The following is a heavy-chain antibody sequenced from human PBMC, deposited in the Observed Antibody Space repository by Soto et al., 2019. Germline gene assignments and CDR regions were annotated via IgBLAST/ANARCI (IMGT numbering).Heavy chain of an antibody. J-gene: IGHJ6*02. CDR1: GGSISSYY. D-gene: IGHD3-10*01. V-gene: IGHV4-59*01. CDR3: ARDLDGVVRGVPYGMDV. CDR2: IYYSGST. Sequence: SETLSLTCTVSGGSISSYYWSWIRQPPGKGLEWIGYIYYSGSTNYNPSLKSRVTISVDTSKNQFSLKLSSVTAADTAVYYCARDLDGVVRGVPYGMDVWGQGTTVTVSS.